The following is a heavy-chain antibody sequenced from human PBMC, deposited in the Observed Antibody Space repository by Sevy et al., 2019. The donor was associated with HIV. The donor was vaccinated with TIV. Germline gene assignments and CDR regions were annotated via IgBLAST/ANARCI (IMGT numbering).Heavy chain of an antibody. CDR2: ISYDGSNK. CDR1: GFTFSSYA. Sequence: GGSLRLSCAASGFTFSSYAMHWVRQAPGKGLEWVAVISYDGSNKYYADSVKGRFTISRDNSKNTLYLQMNSLRAEDTAVYYCASPVGYGSSWPSTGFDYWGQGTLVTVSS. J-gene: IGHJ4*02. CDR3: ASPVGYGSSWPSTGFDY. D-gene: IGHD6-13*01. V-gene: IGHV3-30-3*01.